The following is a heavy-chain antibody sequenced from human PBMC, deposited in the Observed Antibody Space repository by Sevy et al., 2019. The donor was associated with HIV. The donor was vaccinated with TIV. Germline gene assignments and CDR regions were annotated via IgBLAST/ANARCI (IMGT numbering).Heavy chain of an antibody. Sequence: LTCAVYGGSFSGYYWSWIRQPPGKGLEWIGEINHSGSTNYNPSLKSRVTISVDTSKNQFSLKLSSVTAADTAVYYCARGHRYYDSSGYYGYWGQGTLVTVSS. CDR2: INHSGST. V-gene: IGHV4-34*01. D-gene: IGHD3-22*01. CDR1: GGSFSGYY. J-gene: IGHJ4*02. CDR3: ARGHRYYDSSGYYGY.